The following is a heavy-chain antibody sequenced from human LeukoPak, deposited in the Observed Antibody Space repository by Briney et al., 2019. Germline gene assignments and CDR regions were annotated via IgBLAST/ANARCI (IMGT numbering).Heavy chain of an antibody. D-gene: IGHD6-19*01. CDR2: IIPIFGTA. V-gene: IGHV1-69*06. J-gene: IGHJ4*02. CDR3: ARVGNSSGFDY. CDR1: GGTFSSYA. Sequence: ASVKVSCKASGGTFSSYAISWVRQAPGQGLEWMGGIIPIFGTANYAQKFRDRVTITADKSTSTAYMELSRLRSEDTAVYYCARVGNSSGFDYWGQGTLVTVSS.